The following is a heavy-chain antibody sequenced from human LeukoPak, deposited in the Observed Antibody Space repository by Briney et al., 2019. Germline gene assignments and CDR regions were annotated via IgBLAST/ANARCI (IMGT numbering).Heavy chain of an antibody. CDR2: IYYSGST. D-gene: IGHD3-16*01. CDR1: GGSISSSSYY. CDR3: ARNLRGGPGDY. V-gene: IGHV4-39*07. Sequence: SETLSLTCTVSGGSISSSSYYWGWIRQPPGKGLEWIGSIYYSGSTYYNPSLKSRVTISVDTSKNQFSLKLSSVTAADTAVYYCARNLRGGPGDYWGQGTLVTVSS. J-gene: IGHJ4*02.